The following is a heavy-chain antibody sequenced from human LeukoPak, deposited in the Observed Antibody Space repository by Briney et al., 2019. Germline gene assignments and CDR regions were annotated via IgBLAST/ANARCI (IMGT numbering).Heavy chain of an antibody. J-gene: IGHJ6*02. CDR2: ISYDGSNK. CDR3: ARDPGFCSGGSCYSPYRYYYGMDV. Sequence: PGGSLRLSCAASGFTFSSYAMHWVRQAPGKGLEWVAVISYDGSNKYYADSVKGRFTISRDNSKNTLYLQMNSLRAEDTAVYYCARDPGFCSGGSCYSPYRYYYGMDVWGQGTTVTVSS. D-gene: IGHD2-15*01. V-gene: IGHV3-30-3*01. CDR1: GFTFSSYA.